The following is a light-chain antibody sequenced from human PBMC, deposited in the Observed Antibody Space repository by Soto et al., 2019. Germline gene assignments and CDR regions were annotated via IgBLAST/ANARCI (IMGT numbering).Light chain of an antibody. Sequence: QSVLTQPPSVSGAPGQRGTISCSGSGSNIGAGYDVNWYRQLPGTAPKLLIYGNSDRPSGVPDRFSGSKSGTSASLAITGLQAEDEVDYLCQTYDRSLRTYVFGTGTKVTVL. CDR2: GNS. CDR1: GSNIGAGYD. V-gene: IGLV1-40*01. CDR3: QTYDRSLRTYV. J-gene: IGLJ1*01.